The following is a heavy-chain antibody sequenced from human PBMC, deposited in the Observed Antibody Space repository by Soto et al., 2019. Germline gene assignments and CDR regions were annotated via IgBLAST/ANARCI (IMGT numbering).Heavy chain of an antibody. CDR2: ISSRSYTI. D-gene: IGHD6-6*01. V-gene: IGHV3-48*02. CDR1: GFSFGTYS. J-gene: IGHJ6*02. CDR3: ARGGSSSDNGMDV. Sequence: EVQLVESGGGLVQPGGSLSPSVEASGFSFGTYSMNWVRQAPGKGLEGVSYISSRSYTIYYVDSVKGRFTISRDNAKNSLYLQMNSLRDEDTAVYYCARGGSSSDNGMDVWGQGTTVTVSS.